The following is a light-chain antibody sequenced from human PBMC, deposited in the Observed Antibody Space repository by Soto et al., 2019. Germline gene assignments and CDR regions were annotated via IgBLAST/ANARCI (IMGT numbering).Light chain of an antibody. V-gene: IGLV1-47*01. CDR1: TSNIGSNY. CDR3: ATWDDSLNGFAG. J-gene: IGLJ1*01. CDR2: RNN. Sequence: QSVLTQPPSASGTPGQGVTISCSGSTSNIGSNYVYWYQQLPGTAPKLLIYRNNQRPSGVPDRFSGSKSGTSASLAISGLRSDDDADYFCATWDDSLNGFAGFGSGTNVTVL.